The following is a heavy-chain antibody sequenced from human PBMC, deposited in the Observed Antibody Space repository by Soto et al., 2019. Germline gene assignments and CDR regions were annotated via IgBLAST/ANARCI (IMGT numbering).Heavy chain of an antibody. CDR1: GFTFSSYG. D-gene: IGHD3-22*01. J-gene: IGHJ4*02. CDR3: ARSNDYYDSSGYYEPANFDY. V-gene: IGHV3-33*01. CDR2: IWYDGSNK. Sequence: GGSLRLSCAASGFTFSSYGMHWVRQAPGKGLEWVAVIWYDGSNKYYADSVKGRFTISRDNSKNTLYLQMHSLRAEDTAVYYCARSNDYYDSSGYYEPANFDYWGQGTLVTVSS.